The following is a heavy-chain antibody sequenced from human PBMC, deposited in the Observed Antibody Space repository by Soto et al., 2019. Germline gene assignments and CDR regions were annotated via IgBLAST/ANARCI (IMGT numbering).Heavy chain of an antibody. Sequence: GGSLRLSCAASGFTFSSYGMHWVRQAPGKGPEWVAVIWYDGSNKYYADSVKGRFTISRDNSKNTLYLQMNSLRAEDTAVYYCARSPGNWNYLWYFDYWGQGTLVTVSS. D-gene: IGHD1-7*01. CDR3: ARSPGNWNYLWYFDY. V-gene: IGHV3-33*01. J-gene: IGHJ4*02. CDR1: GFTFSSYG. CDR2: IWYDGSNK.